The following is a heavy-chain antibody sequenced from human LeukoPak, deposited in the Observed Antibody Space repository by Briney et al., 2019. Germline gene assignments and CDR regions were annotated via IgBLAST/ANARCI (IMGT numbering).Heavy chain of an antibody. Sequence: ASVKVSCKASGYTFTSYAMNWVRQAPGLGLEWMGWINTNTGNPTYAQGFTGRFVFSLDTSVSTAYLQICSLKAEDTAVYYCALGAVSSWYGFGSGYYYGMDVWGQGTTVTVSS. CDR3: ALGAVSSWYGFGSGYYYGMDV. D-gene: IGHD6-13*01. J-gene: IGHJ6*02. V-gene: IGHV7-4-1*01. CDR1: GYTFTSYA. CDR2: INTNTGNP.